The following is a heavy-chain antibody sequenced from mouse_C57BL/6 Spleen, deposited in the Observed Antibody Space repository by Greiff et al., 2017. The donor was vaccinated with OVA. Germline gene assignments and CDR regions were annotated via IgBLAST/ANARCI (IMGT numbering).Heavy chain of an antibody. D-gene: IGHD1-1*01. CDR1: GYTFTSYD. V-gene: IGHV1-85*01. J-gene: IGHJ3*01. Sequence: VKLQESGPELVKPGASVKLSCKASGYTFTSYDINWVKQRPGQGLEWIGWIYPRDGSTKYNEKFKGKATLTVDTSSSTAYMELHSLTSEDSAVYFCARDYYGSSYEAWFAYWGQGTLVTVSA. CDR3: ARDYYGSSYEAWFAY. CDR2: IYPRDGST.